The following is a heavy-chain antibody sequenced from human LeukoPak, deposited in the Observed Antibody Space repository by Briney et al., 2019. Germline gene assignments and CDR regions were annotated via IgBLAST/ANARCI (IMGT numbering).Heavy chain of an antibody. D-gene: IGHD3-10*01. CDR1: GYTFTSYG. V-gene: IGHV1-18*01. CDR3: ARGAGKYIDSSLDY. CDR2: ISAYNGNT. J-gene: IGHJ4*02. Sequence: ASVKVSCKASGYTFTSYGISWVRQAPGQGLEWMGWISAYNGNTNYAQKLQGRVTMTTETSTSTAYMELRSLRSDDTAVYYCARGAGKYIDSSLDYWGQGTLVTVSS.